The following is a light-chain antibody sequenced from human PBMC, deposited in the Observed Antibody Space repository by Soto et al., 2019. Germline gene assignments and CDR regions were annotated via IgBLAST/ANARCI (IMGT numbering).Light chain of an antibody. CDR3: SSYTSSSTYV. Sequence: QSVLTQPASGSGSPGQSITISCTGTSSVVGGYNYVSWYQQHPGKAPKLMIYDVSNRPSGVSNRFSGSKSGNTASLTISGLQAEDEADYYCSSYTSSSTYVFGTGTKVTVL. J-gene: IGLJ1*01. CDR1: SSVVGGYNY. CDR2: DVS. V-gene: IGLV2-14*01.